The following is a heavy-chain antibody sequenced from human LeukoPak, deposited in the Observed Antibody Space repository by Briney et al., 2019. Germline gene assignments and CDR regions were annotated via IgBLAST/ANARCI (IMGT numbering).Heavy chain of an antibody. Sequence: GGSLRLSCAASGFIFSDDYMDWVRQAPGKGLEWVARSRNKANSDSTVYAASVQGRFTISRDESKNSLYLQMNSLITEDTAVYFCARGFHSFDIWGQGTMVTVSS. V-gene: IGHV3-72*01. CDR1: GFIFSDDY. J-gene: IGHJ3*02. CDR3: ARGFHSFDI. CDR2: SRNKANSDST.